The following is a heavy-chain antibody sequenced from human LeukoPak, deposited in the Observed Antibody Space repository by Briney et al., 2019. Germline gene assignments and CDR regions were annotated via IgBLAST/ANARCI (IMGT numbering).Heavy chain of an antibody. D-gene: IGHD3-3*01. CDR3: TRGPSLYDFWSGSYYYYYMDV. V-gene: IGHV3-49*04. CDR2: IRSKAYGGTT. CDR1: GFTFGDYA. J-gene: IGHJ6*03. Sequence: GGSLRLSCTASGFTFGDYAMSWVRQAPGKGLEWVGFIRSKAYGGTTEYAASVKGRFTISRDDSKSIAYLQMNSLKTEDTAVYYCTRGPSLYDFWSGSYYYYYMDVWGKGTTVTVSS.